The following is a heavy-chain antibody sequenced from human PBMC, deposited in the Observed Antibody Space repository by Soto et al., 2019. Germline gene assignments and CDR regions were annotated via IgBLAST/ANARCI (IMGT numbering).Heavy chain of an antibody. Sequence: SETLSLTCTVSGGSISSYYWSWIRQPPGKGLEWIGYIYYSGSTNYNPSLKSRVTISVDTSKNRFSLKLSSVTAADTAVYYCARAVALVTLFDYWGQGTLVTVSS. J-gene: IGHJ4*02. D-gene: IGHD6-19*01. CDR2: IYYSGST. CDR1: GGSISSYY. CDR3: ARAVALVTLFDY. V-gene: IGHV4-59*01.